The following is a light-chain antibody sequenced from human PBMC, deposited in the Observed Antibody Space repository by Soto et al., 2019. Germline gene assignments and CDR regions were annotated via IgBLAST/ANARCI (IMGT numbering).Light chain of an antibody. CDR3: SSYTTTSTLRV. CDR2: EVR. CDR1: SSDVGGHNY. Sequence: QSALTQPASVSGSPGQSITISCTGTSSDVGGHNYVSWYQQHPGKAPKLLIYEVRVRPSGVSIRFSGSKSANTASLTTSGLQAEDEADYYCSSYTTTSTLRVFGGGTKLTVL. V-gene: IGLV2-14*01. J-gene: IGLJ3*02.